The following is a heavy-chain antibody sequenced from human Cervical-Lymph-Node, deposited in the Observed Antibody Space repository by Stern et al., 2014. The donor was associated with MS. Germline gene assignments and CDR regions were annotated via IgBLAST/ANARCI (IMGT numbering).Heavy chain of an antibody. Sequence: VHLVESGGGLVQPVGSLRLSCAASGFTFSSYAMSWVRQAPGKGLELVSAIIGSGGSTYYADSVKGRFTISRDNSKNTLYLQMNSLRAEDTAVYYCAVFDVEMATITSPPAQAPHAFDIWGQGTMVTVSS. CDR3: AVFDVEMATITSPPAQAPHAFDI. V-gene: IGHV3-23*04. J-gene: IGHJ3*02. CDR2: IIGSGGST. CDR1: GFTFSSYA. D-gene: IGHD5-24*01.